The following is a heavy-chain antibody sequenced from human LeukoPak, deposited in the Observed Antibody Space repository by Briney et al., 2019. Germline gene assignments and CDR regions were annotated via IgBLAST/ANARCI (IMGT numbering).Heavy chain of an antibody. CDR2: ITSGSNTI. V-gene: IGHV3-48*02. Sequence: GGSLRLSCAASGFTFSSYSMNWVRQAPGKGLEWISYITSGSNTIYYADSVKGRFTISRDNAKNSLYLLMNGLRDEDTAVYYCARATNYGSGLTRNFDYWGQGTLVTVSS. CDR3: ARATNYGSGLTRNFDY. D-gene: IGHD3-10*01. J-gene: IGHJ4*02. CDR1: GFTFSSYS.